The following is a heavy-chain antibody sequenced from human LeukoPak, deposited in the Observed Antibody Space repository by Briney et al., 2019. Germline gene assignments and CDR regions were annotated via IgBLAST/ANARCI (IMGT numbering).Heavy chain of an antibody. CDR2: INPTGGAT. CDR3: ASGLEQWLVQDYYYYYGMDV. CDR1: GYTFTGYY. V-gene: IGHV1-2*02. D-gene: IGHD6-19*01. Sequence: ATVKLSCTASGYTFTGYYMRCVRQTPGQGLECMGWINPTGGATNSAQKFQGRVPMTSDTSSSTAYMELSRLRSDDTAVYYCASGLEQWLVQDYYYYYGMDVWGQGTTVTVPS. J-gene: IGHJ6*02.